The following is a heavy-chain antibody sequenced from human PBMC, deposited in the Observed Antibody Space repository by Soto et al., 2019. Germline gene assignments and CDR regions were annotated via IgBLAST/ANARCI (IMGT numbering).Heavy chain of an antibody. J-gene: IGHJ4*02. CDR2: IYYSGST. CDR1: GGSISSGGYY. Sequence: SETLSLTCTVSGGSISSGGYYWSWIRQHPGKGLEWIGYIYYSGSTYYNPSLKSRVTISVDTSKNQFSLKLSSVTAADTAVYYCARSPLNDYGDYVGLIIFDYWGQGTLVTVSS. CDR3: ARSPLNDYGDYVGLIIFDY. D-gene: IGHD4-17*01. V-gene: IGHV4-31*03.